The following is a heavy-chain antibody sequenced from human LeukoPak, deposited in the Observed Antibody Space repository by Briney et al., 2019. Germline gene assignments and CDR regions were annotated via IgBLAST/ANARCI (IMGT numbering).Heavy chain of an antibody. CDR2: IFTTGPG. V-gene: IGHV4-61*09. Sequence: SETLSLTCTVSGASINSSPYYWTWIRQPAGKGLEWIGHIFTTGPGSYNPSLRSRVTISRDTSKNEFSLSLNSVTAADTAVYYCAGSWNAERSFDPWGQGTLVTVSS. D-gene: IGHD1-1*01. CDR3: AGSWNAERSFDP. CDR1: GASINSSPYY. J-gene: IGHJ5*02.